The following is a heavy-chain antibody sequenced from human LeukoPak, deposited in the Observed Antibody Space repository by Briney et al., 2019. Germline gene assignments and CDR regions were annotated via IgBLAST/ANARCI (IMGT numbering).Heavy chain of an antibody. CDR1: VFPYRTYW. V-gene: IGHV3-7*04. CDR2: IKQDGSEK. CDR3: TRHSPVFNY. D-gene: IGHD5-18*01. Sequence: GGSLRLSYAASVFPYRTYWIRWVRQAPGKGLEWVASIKQDGSEKYYVDSVKGRFTISRDNAKNSLYLQMNSLRAEDTALYYFTRHSPVFNYWGQGTLVTVSS. J-gene: IGHJ4*02.